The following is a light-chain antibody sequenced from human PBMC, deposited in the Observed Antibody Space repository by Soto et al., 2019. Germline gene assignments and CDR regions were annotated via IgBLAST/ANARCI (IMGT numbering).Light chain of an antibody. Sequence: EVVLTQSPGTLSLSPGERATLSCRASQSVAANYLAWYQQKRGQAPRLLIYGASSRATGIPDRVSGIGSGTDFTLTISRLEPEDFSVYYCHQYGTAPLTFGPGTKVDIK. V-gene: IGKV3-20*01. CDR3: HQYGTAPLT. J-gene: IGKJ3*01. CDR2: GAS. CDR1: QSVAANY.